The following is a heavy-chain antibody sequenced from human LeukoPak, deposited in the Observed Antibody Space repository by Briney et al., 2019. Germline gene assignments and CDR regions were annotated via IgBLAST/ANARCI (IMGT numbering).Heavy chain of an antibody. CDR2: IYSSGRT. J-gene: IGHJ3*02. CDR1: GGSISSYS. V-gene: IGHV4-59*08. CDR3: ARHLDYGDHQGAFDI. D-gene: IGHD4-17*01. Sequence: SETLSLTCTVSGGSISSYSWSWIRQPPGKGLEWIGYIYSSGRTNHNPSLKSRVTISVSTSRNQFSLKLSSVTAADTAVYYCARHLDYGDHQGAFDIWGQGTMVTVSS.